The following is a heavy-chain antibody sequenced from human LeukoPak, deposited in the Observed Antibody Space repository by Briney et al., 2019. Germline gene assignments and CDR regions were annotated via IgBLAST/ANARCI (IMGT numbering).Heavy chain of an antibody. CDR1: GDSIDSHY. CDR3: ARAPVYCSTDSCRGRDYWIDP. J-gene: IGHJ5*02. Sequence: SETLSLTCSVSGDSIDSHYWSWIRQPPGKGLELIGHVYHSGRTTYNPSLKSRVTISVDKSKNQFSLKLTSVTAADTAVYYCARAPVYCSTDSCRGRDYWIDPWGQGTLVTVSS. D-gene: IGHD2-2*01. V-gene: IGHV4-59*11. CDR2: VYHSGRT.